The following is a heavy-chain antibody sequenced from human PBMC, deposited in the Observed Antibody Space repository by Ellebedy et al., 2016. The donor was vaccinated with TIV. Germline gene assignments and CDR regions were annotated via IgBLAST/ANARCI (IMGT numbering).Heavy chain of an antibody. D-gene: IGHD1-1*01. CDR3: STDGGYNGWNY. V-gene: IGHV3-15*01. CDR1: GFPFSTAW. Sequence: GGSLTLSCAPSGFPFSTAWMTWVRQPPGKGLEWVGRIKSKTDGGTTDYAAPLKGRFTISRDDSKNTLYLQMNSLKTEDTAVYYRSTDGGYNGWNYWGQGTLVTVSS. J-gene: IGHJ4*02. CDR2: IKSKTDGGTT.